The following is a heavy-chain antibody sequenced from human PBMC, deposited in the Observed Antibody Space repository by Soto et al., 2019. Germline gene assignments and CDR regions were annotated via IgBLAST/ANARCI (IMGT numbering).Heavy chain of an antibody. J-gene: IGHJ6*03. CDR2: ISGSGGST. Sequence: EVQLLESGGGLVQPGGSLRHSCAASGFTFSSYAMSWVRQAPGKGLEWVSAISGSGGSTYYADSVKGRFTISRDNSKNTLYLLMNSLRAEDTAVYYCAKDVGSSWYWYYYMDVWGKGTTVTVSS. V-gene: IGHV3-23*01. CDR1: GFTFSSYA. D-gene: IGHD6-13*01. CDR3: AKDVGSSWYWYYYMDV.